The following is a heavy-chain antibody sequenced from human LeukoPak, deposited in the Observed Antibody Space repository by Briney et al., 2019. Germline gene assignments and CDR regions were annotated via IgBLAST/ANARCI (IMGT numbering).Heavy chain of an antibody. V-gene: IGHV4-31*03. J-gene: IGHJ4*02. CDR2: VDYSGTI. D-gene: IGHD6-19*01. Sequence: SETLSLTCSVFGGSISSGSHFWSWLRQLPGRGLEWLGYVDYSGTIYYNSSLESRLTLSVDTSNNQFSLDLRSMTAADTAVYYCARGRLARIPYFDSWGQGALVAVSS. CDR1: GGSISSGSHF. CDR3: ARGRLARIPYFDS.